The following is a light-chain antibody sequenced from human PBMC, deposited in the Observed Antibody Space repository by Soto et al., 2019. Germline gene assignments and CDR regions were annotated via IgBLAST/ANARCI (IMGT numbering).Light chain of an antibody. CDR2: DVS. V-gene: IGLV2-14*01. J-gene: IGLJ1*01. CDR3: KSYASATTLV. CDR1: SSDIGGYNY. Sequence: QSALTQPASVSGSPGQSITISCTGSSSDIGGYNYVSWYQQYPGKAPKLMIYDVSNRPSGVSNRFSGSKSGNTASLTISGLQAEDEADYYCKSYASATTLVFGTGTKLTVL.